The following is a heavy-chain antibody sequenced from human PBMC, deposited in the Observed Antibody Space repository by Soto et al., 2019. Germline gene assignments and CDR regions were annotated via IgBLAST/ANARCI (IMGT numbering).Heavy chain of an antibody. V-gene: IGHV1-3*01. CDR1: GYTFTRYA. CDR2: ITAVNGNT. Sequence: ASVKVSCKASGYTFTRYAMHWVRQAPGQRLEWMGWITAVNGNTKYSQKFQGRVTIIRDTSASTAYMELSSLRSEDTAVYYCAREGYQPYDYWGQGTLVTVSS. J-gene: IGHJ4*02. CDR3: AREGYQPYDY. D-gene: IGHD5-18*01.